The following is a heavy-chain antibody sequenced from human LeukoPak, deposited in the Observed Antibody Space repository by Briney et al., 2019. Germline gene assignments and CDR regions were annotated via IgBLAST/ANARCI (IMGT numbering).Heavy chain of an antibody. CDR3: ARDHTADNAFDI. J-gene: IGHJ3*02. Sequence: ASVKVSCKASGYTFTSYAMHWVRQAPGQRLEWMGWINAGNGNTKYSQKFQGRVTITRDTSASTAYMELSSLRSEDTAVYYCARDHTADNAFDIWDQGTMVTVSS. CDR1: GYTFTSYA. CDR2: INAGNGNT. V-gene: IGHV1-3*01. D-gene: IGHD5-18*01.